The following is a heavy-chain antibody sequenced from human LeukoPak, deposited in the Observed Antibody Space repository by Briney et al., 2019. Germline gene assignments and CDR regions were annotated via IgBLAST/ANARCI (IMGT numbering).Heavy chain of an antibody. CDR2: IYYSGST. Sequence: SETLSLTCTVSGGSISSYYSSWIRQPPGKGLEWIGYIYYSGSTNYNPSLKSRVTISVDTSKNQFSLKLSSVTAADTAVYYCARGYDFWSGYPLGYWGQGTLVTVSS. J-gene: IGHJ4*02. CDR1: GGSISSYY. V-gene: IGHV4-59*01. CDR3: ARGYDFWSGYPLGY. D-gene: IGHD3-3*01.